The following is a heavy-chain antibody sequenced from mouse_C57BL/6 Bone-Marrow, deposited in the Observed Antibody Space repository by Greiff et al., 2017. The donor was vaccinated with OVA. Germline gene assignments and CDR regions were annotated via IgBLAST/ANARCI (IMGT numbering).Heavy chain of an antibody. V-gene: IGHV1-69*01. D-gene: IGHD2-5*01. Sequence: QVQLKQPGAELVMPGASVKLSCKASGYTFTSYWMHWVKQRPGQGLEWIGEIDPSDSYTNYNQKFKGKSTLTVDKSSSTAYMQLSSLTSEDSAVYYCARHDGPYYSNSWFAYWGQGTLVTVSA. CDR1: GYTFTSYW. CDR2: IDPSDSYT. J-gene: IGHJ3*01. CDR3: ARHDGPYYSNSWFAY.